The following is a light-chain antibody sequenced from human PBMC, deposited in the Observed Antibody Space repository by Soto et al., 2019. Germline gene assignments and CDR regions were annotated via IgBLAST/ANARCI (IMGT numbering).Light chain of an antibody. CDR3: QQRYSTTWT. V-gene: IGKV1-39*01. CDR1: QGISTY. CDR2: AAS. Sequence: DLQRTQSPSSLSASVGDRVTITCRASQGISTYLNWYQKKPGKDPKLLIYAASSLQSGVPSRFSGSGSETDFNLTISSLQPEDFATYACQQRYSTTWTFGQGTKVDI. J-gene: IGKJ1*01.